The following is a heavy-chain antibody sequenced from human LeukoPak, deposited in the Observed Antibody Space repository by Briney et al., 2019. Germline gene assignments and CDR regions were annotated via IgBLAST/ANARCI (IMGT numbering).Heavy chain of an antibody. Sequence: GGSLRLSCAASGFTFSSYAMHWVRQAPGKGLEWLAVISYDGSNKYYADSVKGRFTISRDNSKNTLYLQMNSLRAEDTAVYYCAREPDGYNSYYFDYWGQGTLVTVSS. J-gene: IGHJ4*02. CDR3: AREPDGYNSYYFDY. CDR1: GFTFSSYA. CDR2: ISYDGSNK. D-gene: IGHD5-24*01. V-gene: IGHV3-30*04.